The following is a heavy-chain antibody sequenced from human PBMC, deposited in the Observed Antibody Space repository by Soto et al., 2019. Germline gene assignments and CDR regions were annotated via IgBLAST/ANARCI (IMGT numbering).Heavy chain of an antibody. CDR3: ARGIAAGTDY. D-gene: IGHD6-13*01. J-gene: IGHJ4*02. Sequence: GASVKVSCKASGDTLSTYTISWVRQAPEQGLEWMGWIIPVLDMPIYTQKFKGRDTISAEKSTSTVYMELSSLISDDTAVYYCARGIAAGTDYWGQGTLVTVSS. CDR1: GDTLSTYT. CDR2: IIPVLDMP. V-gene: IGHV1-69*10.